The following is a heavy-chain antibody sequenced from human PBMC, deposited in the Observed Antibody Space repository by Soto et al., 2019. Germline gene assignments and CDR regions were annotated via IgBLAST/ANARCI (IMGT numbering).Heavy chain of an antibody. Sequence: GGSLRLSCAASGFTFSSYAMSWVRQAPGKGLEWVANIKQHGREKYYADSVKGRFTISRDNAKNSLYLQMNSLRAEDTAVYYCARDVRGYDFWSGYYYPDAFDIWGQGTMVTVSS. V-gene: IGHV3-7*01. J-gene: IGHJ3*02. CDR1: GFTFSSYA. D-gene: IGHD3-3*01. CDR2: IKQHGREK. CDR3: ARDVRGYDFWSGYYYPDAFDI.